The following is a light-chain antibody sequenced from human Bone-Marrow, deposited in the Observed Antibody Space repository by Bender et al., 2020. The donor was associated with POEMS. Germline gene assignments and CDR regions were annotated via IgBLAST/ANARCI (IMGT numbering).Light chain of an antibody. CDR1: SSNVGSNT. CDR2: SNY. Sequence: QSVLTQPPSASGTPGQRVTISCSGSSSNVGSNTVNWYQHLPGTAPRLVVYSNYLRPSGVPARFSGSKSGTSASLAISDIQSEDEGDYYCSSWDDSLTGWVFGGGTKLTVL. CDR3: SSWDDSLTGWV. J-gene: IGLJ3*02. V-gene: IGLV1-44*01.